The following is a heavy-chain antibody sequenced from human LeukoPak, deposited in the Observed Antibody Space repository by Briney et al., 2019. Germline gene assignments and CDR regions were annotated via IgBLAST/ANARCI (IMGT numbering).Heavy chain of an antibody. CDR1: GGSISSGGYY. D-gene: IGHD6-13*01. CDR2: IYYSGST. V-gene: IGHV4-31*03. J-gene: IGHJ4*02. Sequence: SETLSLTCTVSGGSISSGGYYWSWIRQHPGKGLEWIGYIYYSGSTYYNPSLKSRVTISVDTSKNQFSLKLSSVTAADTAVYYCARVGGYSSPFVRVGPYYLDYWGQGTLVTVSS. CDR3: ARVGGYSSPFVRVGPYYLDY.